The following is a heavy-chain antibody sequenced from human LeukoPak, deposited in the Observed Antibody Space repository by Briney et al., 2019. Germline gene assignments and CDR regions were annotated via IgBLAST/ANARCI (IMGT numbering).Heavy chain of an antibody. CDR1: EFSVGSNY. Sequence: GGSLRLSCAASEFSVGSNYMTWVRQAPGKGLEWVSLIYSGGSTYYADSVKGRFTISRDNSKNTLYLQMNSLRAEDTAVYYCARDFYGSGSEDPLGWFDPWGQGTLVTVSS. J-gene: IGHJ5*02. D-gene: IGHD3-10*01. V-gene: IGHV3-66*01. CDR3: ARDFYGSGSEDPLGWFDP. CDR2: IYSGGST.